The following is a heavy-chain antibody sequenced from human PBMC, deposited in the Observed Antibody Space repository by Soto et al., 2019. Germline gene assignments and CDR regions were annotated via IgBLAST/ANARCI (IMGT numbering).Heavy chain of an antibody. D-gene: IGHD6-19*01. V-gene: IGHV4-34*01. Sequence: PSETLSLTCAVYGGSFSGYYWSWIRQPPGKGLEWIGEINHSGSTNYNPSLKSRVTISVDTSKNQFSLKLSSVTAADTAVYYCARTDSSGWRGWFDPWGQGTLVTVSS. CDR2: INHSGST. J-gene: IGHJ5*02. CDR1: GGSFSGYY. CDR3: ARTDSSGWRGWFDP.